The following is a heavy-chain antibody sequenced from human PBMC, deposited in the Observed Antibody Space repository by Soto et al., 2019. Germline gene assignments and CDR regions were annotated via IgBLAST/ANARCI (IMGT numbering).Heavy chain of an antibody. CDR3: AKEATNINNFDY. Sequence: EVQLVESGGGLVQPGGSLRLSCAASGFTFSSYEMTWVRQAPGKGLEWVSYISSTGDIKKYADSVKGRFTISRDNDKKSLYLQMNSLRAEDTAVYFCAKEATNINNFDYWGQGTLVTVSS. V-gene: IGHV3-48*03. D-gene: IGHD1-26*01. J-gene: IGHJ4*02. CDR1: GFTFSSYE. CDR2: ISSTGDIK.